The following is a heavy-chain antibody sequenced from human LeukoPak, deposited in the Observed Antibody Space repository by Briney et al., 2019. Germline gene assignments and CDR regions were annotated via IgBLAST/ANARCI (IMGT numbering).Heavy chain of an antibody. CDR3: ARGGYGDY. CDR2: INPSGGST. CDR1: GYTFTTYY. Sequence: ASVKVSCKAFGYTFTTYYIHWVRQAPGQGLEWMGIINPSGGSTSYAQKFQGRVTMTRDMSTSTVYMELISLRSEDTAVYYCARGGYGDYWGQGTLVTVSS. D-gene: IGHD5-18*01. V-gene: IGHV1-46*01. J-gene: IGHJ4*02.